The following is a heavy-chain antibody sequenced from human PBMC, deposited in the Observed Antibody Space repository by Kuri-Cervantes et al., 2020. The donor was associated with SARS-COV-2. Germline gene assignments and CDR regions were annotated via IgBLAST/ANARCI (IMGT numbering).Heavy chain of an antibody. J-gene: IGHJ4*02. CDR3: AKDPSQYGDYEV. V-gene: IGHV3-13*05. Sequence: GESLKISCAASGFTFSSYDMHWVRQATGKGLEWVSAIGTAGDPYYPGSVKGRFTISRDNSKNTLYLQMNSLRAEDTAVYYCAKDPSQYGDYEVWGQGTLVTVSS. CDR1: GFTFSSYD. D-gene: IGHD4-17*01. CDR2: IGTAGDP.